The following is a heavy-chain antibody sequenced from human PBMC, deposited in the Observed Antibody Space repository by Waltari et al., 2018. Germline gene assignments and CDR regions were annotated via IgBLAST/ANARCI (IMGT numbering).Heavy chain of an antibody. D-gene: IGHD6-19*01. Sequence: EVQLVESGGGLVQPGGSLSLSCAVSGFTFSSYWMHWVRQAPGKGLVGVSRSNSDGSSTSYADSVKGRFTISRDNAKNTLFLQLNSLGAEDTAVYYCATGAVAGLEYWGQGTLVPVSS. CDR1: GFTFSSYW. CDR3: ATGAVAGLEY. V-gene: IGHV3-74*01. J-gene: IGHJ4*02. CDR2: SNSDGSST.